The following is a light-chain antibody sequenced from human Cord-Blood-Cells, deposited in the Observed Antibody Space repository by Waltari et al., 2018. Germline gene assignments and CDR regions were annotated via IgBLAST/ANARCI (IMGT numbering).Light chain of an antibody. J-gene: IGLJ3*02. CDR1: SSDVGGYNY. CDR3: SSYTSSSTWV. Sequence: QSALTQPASVSGSPGPSITISCTGTSSDVGGYNYVPWYQQHPCKAPKLMIYEVSKPPAGVSRRFPGSKSGNTTALTISGFQAEDEADYYCSSYTSSSTWVFGGGTKLAVL. V-gene: IGLV2-14*01. CDR2: EVS.